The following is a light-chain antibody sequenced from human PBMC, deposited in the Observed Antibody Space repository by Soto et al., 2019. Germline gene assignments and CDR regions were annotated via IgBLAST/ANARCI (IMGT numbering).Light chain of an antibody. CDR2: GAS. Sequence: EIVLTQSPATLSLSPGERATLSCRASQSIDSNYLSWYQQKAGQAPRLLISGASTRATGIPARFSGSGSGTDFTLTISSLQAEDFAVYYCQQYLDWPRTFGQGTKVDIK. CDR1: QSIDSNY. V-gene: IGKV3D-7*01. J-gene: IGKJ1*01. CDR3: QQYLDWPRT.